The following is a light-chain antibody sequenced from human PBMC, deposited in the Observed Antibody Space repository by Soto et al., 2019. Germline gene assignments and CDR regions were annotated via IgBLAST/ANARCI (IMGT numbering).Light chain of an antibody. V-gene: IGKV1-5*03. CDR1: QTISSW. Sequence: DIHMTQSPSTLSVALVGRVTITCRASQTISSWLAWYQQKPGKAPKLLIYTASTLKSGVPSRFSGSASRTEFTLTISSLQPDDFATYYCQHYNSSSEAFGQGTKVDIK. CDR2: TAS. J-gene: IGKJ1*01. CDR3: QHYNSSSEA.